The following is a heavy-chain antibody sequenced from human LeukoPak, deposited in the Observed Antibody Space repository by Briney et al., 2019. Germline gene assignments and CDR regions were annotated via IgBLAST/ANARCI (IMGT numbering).Heavy chain of an antibody. D-gene: IGHD6-13*01. V-gene: IGHV4-30-2*01. CDR1: GGSISSGGYY. Sequence: SETLSLTCTVSGGSISSGGYYWSWIRQPPGKGLEWIGYIYHSGSTYYNPSLKSRVTISVDRSKNQFSLKLSSVTAADTAVYYCARDPGIAAVYFDYWGQGTLVTVSS. CDR3: ARDPGIAAVYFDY. CDR2: IYHSGST. J-gene: IGHJ4*02.